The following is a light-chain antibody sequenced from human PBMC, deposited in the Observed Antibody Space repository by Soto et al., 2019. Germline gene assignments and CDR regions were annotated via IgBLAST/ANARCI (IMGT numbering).Light chain of an antibody. J-gene: IGKJ1*01. CDR3: QQSYRFPKT. Sequence: DVQMTQSPSSLSASVGDSLTLTCRASQTVTSYLNWYQQKPGKAPKLLIYAASTLQSGVPSRFSGSGSGTEFPLTIISLQPEDFATYYCQQSYRFPKTFGRGTKVDIK. CDR2: AAS. V-gene: IGKV1-39*01. CDR1: QTVTSY.